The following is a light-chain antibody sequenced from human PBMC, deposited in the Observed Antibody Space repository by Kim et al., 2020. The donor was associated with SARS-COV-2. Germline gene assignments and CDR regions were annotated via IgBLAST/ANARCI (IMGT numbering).Light chain of an antibody. Sequence: AIQMTQSPSSLSASVGDRIIITCRASQGITNDLGWYQQTPGKAPKLLIYAASSLQSGVPSRFSGSGSGTDFTLTISSLQPEDFATYYCLQDYNYPRTFGQGTKVDIK. CDR3: LQDYNYPRT. J-gene: IGKJ1*01. CDR2: AAS. V-gene: IGKV1-6*02. CDR1: QGITND.